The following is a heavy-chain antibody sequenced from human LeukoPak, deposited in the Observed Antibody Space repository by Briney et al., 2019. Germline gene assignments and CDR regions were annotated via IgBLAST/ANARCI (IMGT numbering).Heavy chain of an antibody. Sequence: ASVKVSCKVSGYTLTELSMDWVRQAPGKGLEWMGGFDPEDGETIYAQKFQGRVTMTEDTSTDTAYMELSSLRSEDTAVYYCATVSVVPAAMGFDYWGQGTLVTVSS. V-gene: IGHV1-24*01. CDR3: ATVSVVPAAMGFDY. CDR1: GYTLTELS. D-gene: IGHD2-2*01. CDR2: FDPEDGET. J-gene: IGHJ4*02.